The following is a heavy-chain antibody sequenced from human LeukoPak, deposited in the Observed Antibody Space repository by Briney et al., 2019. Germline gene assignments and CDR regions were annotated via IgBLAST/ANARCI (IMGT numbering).Heavy chain of an antibody. J-gene: IGHJ4*02. CDR3: ARELDSYGYPFDY. D-gene: IGHD5-18*01. CDR2: INSDGSST. V-gene: IGHV3-74*01. Sequence: SGGSLRLSCAASGFTFDDYAMHWVRQAPGKGLVWVSRINSDGSSTSYADSVKGRFTISRDNAKNTLYLQMNSLRAEDTAVYYCARELDSYGYPFDYWGQGTLVTVSS. CDR1: GFTFDDYA.